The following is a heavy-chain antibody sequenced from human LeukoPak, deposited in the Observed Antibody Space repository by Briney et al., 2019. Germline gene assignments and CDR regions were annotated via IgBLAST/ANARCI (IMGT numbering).Heavy chain of an antibody. CDR1: RFTLSRYV. CDR3: AGTVFDFLTG. J-gene: IGHJ4*02. D-gene: IGHD3-9*01. V-gene: IGHV3-64*05. CDR2: ISSNVGST. Sequence: GGSLRLVCSASRFTLSRYVVLWLRQAPGKGLEYVSAISSNVGSTYYADSVKARFNISRDNSKNTLSVQISTVSAEDTAVYYCAGTVFDFLTGWGQRTFHTVS.